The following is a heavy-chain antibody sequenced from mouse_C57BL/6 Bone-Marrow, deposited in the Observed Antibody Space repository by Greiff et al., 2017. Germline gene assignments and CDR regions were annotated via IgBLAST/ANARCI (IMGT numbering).Heavy chain of an antibody. J-gene: IGHJ1*03. CDR3: AIYYYGSSPYWYFDV. Sequence: EVQLQQSGPELVKPGASVKIPCKASGYTFTDYNMDWVKQSPGKSLEWIGEINPNNGGTIYNQKFKGKATLTVDKSSSTAYMELRSLTSEDTAVYYCAIYYYGSSPYWYFDVWGTGTTVTVSS. V-gene: IGHV1-18*01. CDR2: INPNNGGT. CDR1: GYTFTDYN. D-gene: IGHD1-1*01.